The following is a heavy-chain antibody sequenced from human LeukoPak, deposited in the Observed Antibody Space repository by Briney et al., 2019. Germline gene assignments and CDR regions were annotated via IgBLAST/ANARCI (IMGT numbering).Heavy chain of an antibody. J-gene: IGHJ5*02. D-gene: IGHD3-3*01. CDR2: IYYSGST. V-gene: IGHV4-39*07. CDR1: GDSISSTTYY. CDR3: ARTNMEWLRDRSWVDP. Sequence: SETLSLTCSVSGDSISSTTYYWGWIRQPPGKGLEWIGSIYYSGSTYYNPSLKSRVTISLDTSNNQFSLKVNSVTAADTAVYYCARTNMEWLRDRSWVDPWGQGTLVTVSS.